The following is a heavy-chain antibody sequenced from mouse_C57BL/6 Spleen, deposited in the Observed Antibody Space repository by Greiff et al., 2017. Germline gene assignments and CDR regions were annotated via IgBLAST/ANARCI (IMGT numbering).Heavy chain of an antibody. CDR1: GYSITSGYY. Sequence: EVKLQESGPGLVKPSQSLSLTCSVTGYSITSGYYWNWIRQFPGNKLEWMGYISYDGSNNYNPSLKNRISITRDTSKNQFFLKLNSVTTEDTATYYCARDRNWDGGFAYWGQGTLVTVSA. V-gene: IGHV3-6*01. D-gene: IGHD4-1*01. J-gene: IGHJ3*01. CDR2: ISYDGSN. CDR3: ARDRNWDGGFAY.